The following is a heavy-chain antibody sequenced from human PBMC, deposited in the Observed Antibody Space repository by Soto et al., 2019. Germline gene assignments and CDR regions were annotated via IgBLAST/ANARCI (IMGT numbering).Heavy chain of an antibody. D-gene: IGHD5-18*01. CDR1: GFTFNNYG. V-gene: IGHV3-30*18. CDR2: ISYDRSNK. J-gene: IGHJ4*02. Sequence: QVQLVESGGAVVQPGKSLRLSCAASGFTFNNYGMYWVRQAPGKGLEWVAVISYDRSNKYHADSVKGRFTISRDNSKNTLDLQMNSLKAEDTAVYYCAKDIVRYSYGACDYWGQGALVTVSS. CDR3: AKDIVRYSYGACDY.